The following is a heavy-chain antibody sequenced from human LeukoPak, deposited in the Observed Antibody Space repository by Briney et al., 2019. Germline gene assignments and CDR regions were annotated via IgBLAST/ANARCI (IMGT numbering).Heavy chain of an antibody. CDR2: IRYDGSNK. CDR3: AKDWGV. V-gene: IGHV3-30*02. Sequence: GGSLRLSCAASGFSISSSGMHWVRQAPGKGLEWVAFIRYDGSNKYYADSVKGRFTLSRDNSKNTVCLQMNSLRPEDMAVYYCAKDWGVWGKGTTVTVSS. J-gene: IGHJ6*04. D-gene: IGHD3-16*01. CDR1: GFSISSSG.